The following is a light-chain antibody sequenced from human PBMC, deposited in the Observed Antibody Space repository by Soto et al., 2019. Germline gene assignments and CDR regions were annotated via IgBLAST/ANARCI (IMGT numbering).Light chain of an antibody. CDR2: DAS. Sequence: DIVLTQSPATLSLSPGERATLSCGASQTVSSSYLAWYQQIPGLAPRLLIYDASSRATGIPDRFSCSGSGTDFTLTISRLVPEDFAVYYGQQYCSSPYTFGQGTKLEIK. V-gene: IGKV3D-20*01. J-gene: IGKJ2*01. CDR1: QTVSSSY. CDR3: QQYCSSPYT.